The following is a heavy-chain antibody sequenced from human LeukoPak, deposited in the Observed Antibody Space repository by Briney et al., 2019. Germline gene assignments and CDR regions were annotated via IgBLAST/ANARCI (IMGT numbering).Heavy chain of an antibody. J-gene: IGHJ5*02. Sequence: GGSLRLSCAASGFTFNNYAMIWVRQAPGKGLEWVSTISDSVSGGSTYYADSVKGRFTISRDNSKNTLYLQMNSLRAEDAAVYYCAKDRTGYSYGYFLSPWGQGTLVTVSS. V-gene: IGHV3-23*01. CDR3: AKDRTGYSYGYFLSP. CDR1: GFTFNNYA. CDR2: ISDSVSGGST. D-gene: IGHD5-18*01.